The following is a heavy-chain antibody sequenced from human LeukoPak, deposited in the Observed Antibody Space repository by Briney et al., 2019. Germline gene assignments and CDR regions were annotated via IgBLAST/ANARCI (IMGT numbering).Heavy chain of an antibody. CDR2: INHSGST. Sequence: SETLSLTCAVYGGTFSGYYWSWIRQPPGKGLEWIGEINHSGSTNYNPSLKSRVTISVDTSKNQFSLKLSSVTAADTAVYYCARGEITDYWGQGTLVTVSS. D-gene: IGHD5-24*01. CDR3: ARGEITDY. V-gene: IGHV4-34*01. CDR1: GGTFSGYY. J-gene: IGHJ4*02.